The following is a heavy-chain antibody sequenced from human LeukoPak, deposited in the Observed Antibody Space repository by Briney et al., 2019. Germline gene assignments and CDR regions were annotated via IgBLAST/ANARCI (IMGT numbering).Heavy chain of an antibody. V-gene: IGHV3-33*01. CDR1: GFTFSSYG. J-gene: IGHJ3*02. CDR2: IWYDGSNK. CDR3: ARDSYAFDI. Sequence: GGSLRLSCAASGFTFSSYGMHWVRQAPGKGLEWVAVIWYDGSNKYYADSVKGRFTISRDNSKNTLYLQVNSLRAEDTAVYYCARDSYAFDIWGQGTMVTVSS.